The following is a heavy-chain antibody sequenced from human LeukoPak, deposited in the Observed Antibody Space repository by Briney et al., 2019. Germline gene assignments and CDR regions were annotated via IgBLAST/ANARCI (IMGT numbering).Heavy chain of an antibody. CDR1: GFTFSSYG. Sequence: PGGSLRLSCAASGFTFSSYGMHWVRQAPGKGLEWVAVIWYDGSNKYYADSVKGRFTISRDNSKNTLYLQMNSLSAEDTAVYYCARANSSSWYDYWGQGTLVTVSS. CDR2: IWYDGSNK. D-gene: IGHD6-13*01. V-gene: IGHV3-33*01. J-gene: IGHJ4*02. CDR3: ARANSSSWYDY.